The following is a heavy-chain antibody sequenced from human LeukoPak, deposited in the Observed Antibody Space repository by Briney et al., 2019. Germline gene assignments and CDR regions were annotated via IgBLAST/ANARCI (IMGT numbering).Heavy chain of an antibody. CDR2: IYYSGST. V-gene: IGHV4-39*07. CDR1: GGSISSSSYY. CDR3: ARDTAMVGFDY. Sequence: ASETLSLTCTVSGGSISSSSYYWGWIRQPPGKGLEWIGSIYYSGSTYYNPSLKSRVTISVDTSKNQFSLKLSSVTAADTAVYYCARDTAMVGFDYWGQGTLVTVSS. D-gene: IGHD5-18*01. J-gene: IGHJ4*02.